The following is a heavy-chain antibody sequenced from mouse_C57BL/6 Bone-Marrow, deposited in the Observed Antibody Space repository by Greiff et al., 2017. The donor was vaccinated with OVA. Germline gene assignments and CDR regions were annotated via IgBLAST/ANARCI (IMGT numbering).Heavy chain of an antibody. D-gene: IGHD1-1*01. Sequence: VMLVESGPGLVAPSQSLSITCTVSGFSLTSYGVHWVRQPPGKGLEWLVVIWSDGSTTYNSALKSRLSISKDNSKSQVFLKMNSLQTDDTAMYYCARQGDYYGSSYSAMDYWGQGTSVTVSS. CDR3: ARQGDYYGSSYSAMDY. V-gene: IGHV2-6-1*01. CDR1: GFSLTSYG. J-gene: IGHJ4*01. CDR2: IWSDGST.